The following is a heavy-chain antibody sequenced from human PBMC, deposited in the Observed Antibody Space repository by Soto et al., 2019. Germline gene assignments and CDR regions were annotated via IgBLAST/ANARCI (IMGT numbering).Heavy chain of an antibody. CDR3: TKDRAPSDV. Sequence: LRLSCAASGFIFSNIAMSWVRQVAGKGLEWVSAISGSGGSTYYADSVKGRFTISRDNSKNTLYLQMNSLRAEDTAVYYCTKDRAPSDVWGQGTTVTVSS. CDR2: ISGSGGST. V-gene: IGHV3-23*01. CDR1: GFIFSNIA. J-gene: IGHJ6*02.